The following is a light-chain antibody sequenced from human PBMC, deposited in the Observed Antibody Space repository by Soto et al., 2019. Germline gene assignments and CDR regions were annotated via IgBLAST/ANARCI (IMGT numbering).Light chain of an antibody. J-gene: IGKJ1*01. CDR3: QLYGSSWT. CDR2: STF. Sequence: EIVLTQSPGTLSLSPGERATLSCRASQSDSSRFLAWYQQKPGQAPRLLIHSTFRRDTGFPDRFSGSGSGTDFSLTISRLEPEDYAVYYCQLYGSSWTFGQGTKVEIK. CDR1: QSDSSRF. V-gene: IGKV3-20*01.